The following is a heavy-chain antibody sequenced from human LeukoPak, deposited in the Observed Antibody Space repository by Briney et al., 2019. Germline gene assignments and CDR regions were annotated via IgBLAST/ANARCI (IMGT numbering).Heavy chain of an antibody. CDR1: GHTLTELS. Sequence: ASVKVSCKVSGHTLTELSLHWVRQTPGKGLEWMGGFDPEDGETSHEQKFQGRVTMTEDTYTGTAYMELSSLRSEDTAVYYCATWIQHTDAFHIWGQGTMVTVSS. J-gene: IGHJ3*02. V-gene: IGHV1-24*01. CDR3: ATWIQHTDAFHI. CDR2: FDPEDGET. D-gene: IGHD5-18*01.